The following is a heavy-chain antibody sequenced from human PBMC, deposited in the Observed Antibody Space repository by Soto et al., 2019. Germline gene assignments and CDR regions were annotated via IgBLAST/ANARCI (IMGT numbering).Heavy chain of an antibody. J-gene: IGHJ6*02. D-gene: IGHD2-2*01. Sequence: QVQLQESGPGLVKPSQTLSLTCTVSGGSISSGGYYWSWIRQHPGKGLEWIGYIYYSGSTYYNPSLKSRVTISVDTSKNQFSLKLSSVTAADTAVYYCARDSPRYCISTSCPNYYGMDVWGQGTTVTVSS. CDR2: IYYSGST. V-gene: IGHV4-31*03. CDR1: GGSISSGGYY. CDR3: ARDSPRYCISTSCPNYYGMDV.